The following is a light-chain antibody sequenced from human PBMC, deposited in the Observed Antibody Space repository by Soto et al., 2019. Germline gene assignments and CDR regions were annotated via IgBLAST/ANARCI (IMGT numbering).Light chain of an antibody. Sequence: EIVLKQSPGTLSLSPGERATLSCRASQSVSNNYVAWYQQKHGQAPSLLNYGASNRATVIPDRFSGSGSGTDFTLSISRLEHEDFAVYYCQQYGSSGTFGQGTKVEIK. CDR3: QQYGSSGT. CDR1: QSVSNNY. V-gene: IGKV3-20*01. CDR2: GAS. J-gene: IGKJ1*01.